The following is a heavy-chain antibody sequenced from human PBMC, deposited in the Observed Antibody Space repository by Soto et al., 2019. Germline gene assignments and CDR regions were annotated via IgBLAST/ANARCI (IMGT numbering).Heavy chain of an antibody. CDR2: ISSSSSST. J-gene: IGHJ4*02. CDR3: AKDPGPPLKYYFDY. Sequence: GGSLRLSCAASGFTFSSYSMNWVRQAPGKGLEWVSAISSSSSSTYYADSVKGRFTISRDNSKNTLYLQMNSLRAEDTAVYYCAKDPGPPLKYYFDYWGQGTLVTVSS. CDR1: GFTFSSYS. V-gene: IGHV3-23*01.